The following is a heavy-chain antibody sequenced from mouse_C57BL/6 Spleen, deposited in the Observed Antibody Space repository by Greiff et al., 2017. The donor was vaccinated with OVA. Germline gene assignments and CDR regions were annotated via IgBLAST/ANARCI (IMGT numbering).Heavy chain of an antibody. CDR3: ARRYDGYSYWYFDV. V-gene: IGHV1-82*01. J-gene: IGHJ1*03. CDR2: IYPGDGDT. Sequence: VQRVESGPELVKPGASVKISCKASGYAFSSSWMNWVKQRPGKGLEWIGRIYPGDGDTNYNGKFKGKATLTADKSSSTAYMQLSSLTSEDSAVYFCARRYDGYSYWYFDVWGTGTTVTVSS. CDR1: GYAFSSSW. D-gene: IGHD2-3*01.